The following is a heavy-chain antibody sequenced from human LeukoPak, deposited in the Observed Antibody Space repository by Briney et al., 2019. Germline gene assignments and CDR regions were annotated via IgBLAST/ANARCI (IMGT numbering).Heavy chain of an antibody. V-gene: IGHV3-7*01. Sequence: GGSLRLSCAASGFTFSNAWMSWVRQAPGKGLEWVANIKQDGSEKYYVDSVKGRFTISRDNAKNSLYLQMNSLRAEDTAVYYCARDSGESSGWYGGDAFDIWGQGTMVTVS. D-gene: IGHD6-19*01. CDR2: IKQDGSEK. CDR1: GFTFSNAW. CDR3: ARDSGESSGWYGGDAFDI. J-gene: IGHJ3*02.